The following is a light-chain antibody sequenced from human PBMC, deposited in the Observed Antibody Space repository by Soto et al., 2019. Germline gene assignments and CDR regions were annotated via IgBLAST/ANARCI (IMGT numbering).Light chain of an antibody. CDR2: DDN. CDR1: SGSIASRY. J-gene: IGLJ3*02. Sequence: NFMLTQPHSVSESPGKTVTISCTRSSGSIASRYVQWYQQRPGSAPTTVIYDDNQRPSGVPDRFAGSIDSSSNSASLTIFGLKTEDEADYYCQSYDGSDSWVFGGGTKLTVL. CDR3: QSYDGSDSWV. V-gene: IGLV6-57*04.